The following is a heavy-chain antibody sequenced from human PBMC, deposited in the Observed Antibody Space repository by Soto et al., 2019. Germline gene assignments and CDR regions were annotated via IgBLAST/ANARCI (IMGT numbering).Heavy chain of an antibody. J-gene: IGHJ6*02. CDR2: ISSSSSYI. CDR3: ARVQEGYYGMDV. CDR1: GFTFSSYS. Sequence: GESLKISCAASGFTFSSYSMNWVRQAPGKGLEWVSSISSSSSYIYYADSVKGRFTISRDNAKNSLYLQMNSLRAEDTAVYYCARVQEGYYGMDVWGQGTTVTVSS. D-gene: IGHD4-4*01. V-gene: IGHV3-21*01.